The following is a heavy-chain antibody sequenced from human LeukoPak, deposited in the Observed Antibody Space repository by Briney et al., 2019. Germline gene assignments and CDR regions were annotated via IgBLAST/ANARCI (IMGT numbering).Heavy chain of an antibody. V-gene: IGHV3-23*01. CDR2: ISGSGGST. D-gene: IGHD5-24*01. Sequence: PGGSLRLSCAASGFIFSSYAMSWVRQAPGKVLEWVSAISGSGGSTYYADSVKGRFTISRDNSKNTLYLQMNSLRAEDTAVYYCAKERDGYILGDYFDYWGQGTLVTVSS. CDR1: GFIFSSYA. CDR3: AKERDGYILGDYFDY. J-gene: IGHJ4*02.